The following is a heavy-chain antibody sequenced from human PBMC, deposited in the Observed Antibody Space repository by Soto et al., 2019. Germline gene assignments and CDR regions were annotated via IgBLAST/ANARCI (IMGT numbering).Heavy chain of an antibody. CDR1: GGSISSHY. J-gene: IGHJ4*02. Sequence: SETLSLTCTVSGGSISSHYWSLIRQPPGKGLEWIGYIYYSGSTNYNPSLKSRVTISVDTSKNQFSLKLSSVTAADTAVYYCARWPQLEPRFDYWGQGTLVTVSS. D-gene: IGHD1-1*01. CDR3: ARWPQLEPRFDY. V-gene: IGHV4-59*11. CDR2: IYYSGST.